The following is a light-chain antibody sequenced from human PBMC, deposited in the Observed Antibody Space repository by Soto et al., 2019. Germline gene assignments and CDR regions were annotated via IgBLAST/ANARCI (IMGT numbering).Light chain of an antibody. Sequence: EIVLTQSPATLSLSPGERATLSCRASQSVSSYLAWYQQKPGQAPRLLIYDASNRATGIPARFSGSGSGTDFTLTISSLAPEDFAVYYCLQRRSWPLTFGGGTQVEFK. V-gene: IGKV3-11*01. CDR2: DAS. CDR3: LQRRSWPLT. CDR1: QSVSSY. J-gene: IGKJ4*01.